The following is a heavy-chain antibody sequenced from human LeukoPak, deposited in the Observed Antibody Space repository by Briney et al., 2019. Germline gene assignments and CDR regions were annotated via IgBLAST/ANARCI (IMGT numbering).Heavy chain of an antibody. CDR2: ISYDGSNK. J-gene: IGHJ5*02. CDR1: GFTFSSYA. D-gene: IGHD2-15*01. V-gene: IGHV3-30-3*01. Sequence: GGSLRLSCAASGFTFSSYAMHWVRQAPGKGLEWVAVISYDGSNKYYADSVKGRFTISRDNSKNTLYLQMNSLRAEDTAVYYCARAKLGGGGTVARFDPWGQGTLVTVSS. CDR3: ARAKLGGGGTVARFDP.